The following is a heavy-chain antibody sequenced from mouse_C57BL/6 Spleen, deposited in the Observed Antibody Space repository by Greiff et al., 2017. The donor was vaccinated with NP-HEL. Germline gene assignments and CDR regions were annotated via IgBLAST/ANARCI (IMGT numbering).Heavy chain of an antibody. CDR3: AKTPVVATVDYAMDY. J-gene: IGHJ4*01. V-gene: IGHV2-5*01. CDR2: IWRGGST. CDR1: GFSLTSYG. Sequence: VMLVESGPGLVQPSQSLSITCTVSGFSLTSYGVHWVRQSPGKGLEWLGVIWRGGSTDYNAAFMSRLSITKDNSKSQVFFKMNSLQADDTAIYYCAKTPVVATVDYAMDYWGQGTSVTVSS. D-gene: IGHD1-1*01.